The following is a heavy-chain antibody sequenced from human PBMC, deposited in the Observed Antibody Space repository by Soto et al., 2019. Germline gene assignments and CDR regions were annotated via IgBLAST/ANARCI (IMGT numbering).Heavy chain of an antibody. D-gene: IGHD2-21*02. V-gene: IGHV3-74*01. CDR1: GFNFSNHW. CDR2: ITSDGKSK. Sequence: GGSLRLSCAAPGFNFSNHWMHWVRQRPAEGLVWVSRITSDGKSKAYAESVKGRFAISRDNAKNTLYLQMNGLTAEDTAVYYCARESGDWPLNWFDPWGQGTLVTVSS. J-gene: IGHJ5*02. CDR3: ARESGDWPLNWFDP.